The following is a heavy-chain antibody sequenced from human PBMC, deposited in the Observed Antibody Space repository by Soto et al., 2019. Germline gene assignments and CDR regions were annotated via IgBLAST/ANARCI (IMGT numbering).Heavy chain of an antibody. D-gene: IGHD4-17*01. J-gene: IGHJ3*02. CDR3: AKDVDTAMGDYGDYVPVGAFDI. V-gene: IGHV3-23*01. Sequence: EVQLLESGGGLVQPGGSLRLSCAASGFTFSSYAMRWIRQAPGKGLEWVSAISGSGGSTYYADSVKVLFTISRDISKYTLYLKMNILIAKDTAIFYCAKDVDTAMGDYGDYVPVGAFDIWGQGTMETVSS. CDR1: GFTFSSYA. CDR2: ISGSGGST.